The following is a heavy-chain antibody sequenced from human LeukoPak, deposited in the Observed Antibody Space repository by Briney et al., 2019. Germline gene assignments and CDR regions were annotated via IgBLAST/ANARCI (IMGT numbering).Heavy chain of an antibody. CDR1: GGSFSGYY. Sequence: SETLSLTCAVYGGSFSGYYWSWIRQPPGKGLEWIGEINHSGSTNYNPSLKSRVTISVDTSKNQFPLKLSSVTAANTAVYYCARGRYYYDSSGYLLFDYWGQGTLVTVSS. CDR2: INHSGST. D-gene: IGHD3-22*01. CDR3: ARGRYYYDSSGYLLFDY. J-gene: IGHJ4*02. V-gene: IGHV4-34*01.